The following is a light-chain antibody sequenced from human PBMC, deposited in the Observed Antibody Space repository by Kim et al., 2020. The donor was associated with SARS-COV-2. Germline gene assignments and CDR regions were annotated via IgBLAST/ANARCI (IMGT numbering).Light chain of an antibody. V-gene: IGKV1-39*01. CDR1: QYISNY. Sequence: IQMTQSPSSLSASVGDRVTITCRASQYISNYLNWYQQRPGKAPKVLIYAASILQSGVPPRFSGSGSGTDFTLTISSLQPEDFATFYCQQSYSNPPEYTCGQGTKLEI. CDR3: QQSYSNPPEYT. J-gene: IGKJ2*01. CDR2: AAS.